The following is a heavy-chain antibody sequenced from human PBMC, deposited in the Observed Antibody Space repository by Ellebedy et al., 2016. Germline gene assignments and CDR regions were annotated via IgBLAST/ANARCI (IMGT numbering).Heavy chain of an antibody. Sequence: GRFTVSRDTSKDTLYLHMNTLRAEDTAIYYCAKDIGYTNYGALDGCFDYWGQGTLVTVSS. CDR3: AKDIGYTNYGALDGCFDY. D-gene: IGHD4-11*01. J-gene: IGHJ4*02. V-gene: IGHV3-23*01.